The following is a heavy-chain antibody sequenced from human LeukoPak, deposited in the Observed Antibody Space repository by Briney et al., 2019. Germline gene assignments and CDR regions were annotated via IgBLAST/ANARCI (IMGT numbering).Heavy chain of an antibody. V-gene: IGHV4-59*01. CDR3: ARDQGDLWSGYSRFDP. Sequence: SETLSLTCTVSGGSISSYYWSWIRQPPGKGLEWIGYIYYSGSTNYNPSLKSRVTISVDTSKNQFSLKLSSVTAADTAVYYCARDQGDLWSGYSRFDPWGQGTLVTVSS. CDR2: IYYSGST. J-gene: IGHJ5*02. CDR1: GGSISSYY. D-gene: IGHD3-3*01.